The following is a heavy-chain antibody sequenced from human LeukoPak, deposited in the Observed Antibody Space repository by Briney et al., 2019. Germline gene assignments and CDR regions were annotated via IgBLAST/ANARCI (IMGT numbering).Heavy chain of an antibody. CDR2: IYHSGST. CDR3: ARPVGDYFDAFDI. Sequence: KPSGTLSLTCAVSGYSISSGYYWGWIRQPPGKGLEWIGSIYHSGSTYYNPSLKSRVTISVDTSKNQFSLKLSSVTAADTAVYYCARPVGDYFDAFDIWGQGTMVTVSS. D-gene: IGHD4-17*01. V-gene: IGHV4-38-2*01. CDR1: GYSISSGYY. J-gene: IGHJ3*02.